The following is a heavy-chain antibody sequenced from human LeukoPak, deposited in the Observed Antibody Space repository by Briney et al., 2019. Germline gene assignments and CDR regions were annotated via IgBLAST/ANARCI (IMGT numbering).Heavy chain of an antibody. CDR2: ISAYNGNT. V-gene: IGHV1-18*01. D-gene: IGHD3-10*01. CDR3: ASSDRSGPLDY. CDR1: GYTFTSYG. Sequence: ASVKVSCKASGYTFTSYGISWVRQAPGQGGEWMGWISAYNGNTNYAQKLQGRVTITTDTSTSTAYMELRSLRSDDTAVYYCASSDRSGPLDYWGQGTLVTVSS. J-gene: IGHJ4*02.